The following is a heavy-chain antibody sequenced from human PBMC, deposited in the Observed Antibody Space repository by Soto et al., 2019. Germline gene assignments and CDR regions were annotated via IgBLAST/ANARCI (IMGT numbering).Heavy chain of an antibody. Sequence: PSQTLSLTCAISGDSVSSNSAAWNWIRKSPSRGLEWLGRTYYRSKWYNDYAVSVKSRITINPDTSKNQFSLQLSSVTPEDTAVYYCARSLPRIGWFDPWGQGTLVTVSS. CDR3: ARSLPRIGWFDP. CDR2: TYYRSKWYN. J-gene: IGHJ5*02. CDR1: GDSVSSNSAA. V-gene: IGHV6-1*01.